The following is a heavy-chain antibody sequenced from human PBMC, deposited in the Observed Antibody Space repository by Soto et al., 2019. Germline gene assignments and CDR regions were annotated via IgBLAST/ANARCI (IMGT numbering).Heavy chain of an antibody. J-gene: IGHJ5*02. D-gene: IGHD6-13*01. Sequence: GGSLRLSCAASGFTFRSFTMNWVRQAPGKGLEWVSTISSNSAYIYYTDALRGRFTISRDNAKNSLHLQMNSLRAEDTAVYYFTRDTSRDSSARGWFDPWGPGTLVTVSS. V-gene: IGHV3-21*01. CDR1: GFTFRSFT. CDR3: TRDTSRDSSARGWFDP. CDR2: ISSNSAYI.